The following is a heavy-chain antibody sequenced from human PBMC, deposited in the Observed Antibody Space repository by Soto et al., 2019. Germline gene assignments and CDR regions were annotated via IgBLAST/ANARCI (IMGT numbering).Heavy chain of an antibody. Sequence: SXGSLRVSCVASGFSLANYPMNWVRQTPGKGLEWISYSSPRGDTIYYADSVEGRFTISRDNARNSLSLHMSSLRDEDSALYYCAKGNNTNVGWPYYFESWGQGVPVTVPS. D-gene: IGHD6-19*01. V-gene: IGHV3-48*02. J-gene: IGHJ4*02. CDR3: AKGNNTNVGWPYYFES. CDR1: GFSLANYP. CDR2: SSPRGDTI.